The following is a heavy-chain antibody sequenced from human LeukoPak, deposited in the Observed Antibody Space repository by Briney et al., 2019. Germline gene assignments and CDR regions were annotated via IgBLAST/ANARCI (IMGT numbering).Heavy chain of an antibody. CDR2: ISGSGDNT. CDR3: AREFVDRGFRYGYDYYYGMDV. D-gene: IGHD5-18*01. CDR1: GFTFSSYA. V-gene: IGHV3-23*01. J-gene: IGHJ6*02. Sequence: GGSLRLSCAASGFTFSSYAMSWVRQVPGKGLEWVSVISGSGDNTYYADSVKGRFTISRDNSKNMLYLQMNSLRAEDTAVYYCAREFVDRGFRYGYDYYYGMDVWGQGTTVTVSS.